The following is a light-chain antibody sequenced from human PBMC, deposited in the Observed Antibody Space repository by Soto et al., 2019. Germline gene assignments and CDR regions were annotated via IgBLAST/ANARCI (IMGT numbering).Light chain of an antibody. CDR2: DVN. CDR3: CSYAGTYTHYV. CDR1: SSDVGGYKY. V-gene: IGLV2-11*01. J-gene: IGLJ1*01. Sequence: QSALTQPRSVFGSPGQSVAVSCTGTSSDVGGYKYVSWYQQYPGKAPKLMIYDVNKRPSGVPDRFSGSKSGNTASLTISGLQAEDEADYYCCSYAGTYTHYVFGGGTKLTVL.